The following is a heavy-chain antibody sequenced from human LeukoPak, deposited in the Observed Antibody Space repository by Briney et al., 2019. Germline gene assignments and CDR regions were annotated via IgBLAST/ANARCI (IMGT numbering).Heavy chain of an antibody. CDR3: ASGTLSY. Sequence: PGGSLRLSCAASGFTFSRYWMSWVRQAPGKGLEWVANIKQDGSEKYYVDSVKGRFTISRDNAKNSLYLQMNSLRAEDTAVYYCASGTLSYWGQGTLVTVSS. CDR2: IKQDGSEK. CDR1: GFTFSRYW. D-gene: IGHD1-1*01. J-gene: IGHJ4*02. V-gene: IGHV3-7*01.